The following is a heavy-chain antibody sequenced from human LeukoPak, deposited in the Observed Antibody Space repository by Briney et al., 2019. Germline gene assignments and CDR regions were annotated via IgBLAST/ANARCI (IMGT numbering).Heavy chain of an antibody. CDR2: IYYSGST. CDR1: GGSISSSSYY. CDR3: ARTERVEMATYYFDY. J-gene: IGHJ4*02. Sequence: SETLSLTCTVSGGSISSSSYYWGWIRQPPGKGLEWIGSIYYSGSTNYNPSLKSRVTISVDTSKNQFSLKLSSVTAADTAVYYCARTERVEMATYYFDYWGQGTLVTVSS. V-gene: IGHV4-39*07. D-gene: IGHD5-24*01.